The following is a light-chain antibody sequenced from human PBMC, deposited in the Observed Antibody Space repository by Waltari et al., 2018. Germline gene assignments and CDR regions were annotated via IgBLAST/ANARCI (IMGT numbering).Light chain of an antibody. CDR3: QQRSNWPPGFS. Sequence: EIELTQSPATLSLSPGERATLSCRASQGISRYLAWYQQKPGQPPRLLIYDASNRAPGVPDRFSGSGSGTDFTLTISSLEPDDFAVYYCQQRSNWPPGFSFGPGTKVEIK. V-gene: IGKV3-11*01. CDR2: DAS. CDR1: QGISRY. J-gene: IGKJ3*01.